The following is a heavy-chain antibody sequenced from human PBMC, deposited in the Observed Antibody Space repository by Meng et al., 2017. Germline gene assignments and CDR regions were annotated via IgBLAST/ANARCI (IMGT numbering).Heavy chain of an antibody. CDR2: ISAYNGNT. CDR1: GYNFTSYC. D-gene: IGHD5-12*01. CDR3: ARDSATGDF. J-gene: IGHJ4*02. V-gene: IGHV1-18*01. Sequence: QVQLCQSVAEVKKRGSAVTVPCKAAGYNFTSYCIGWVRQSPGLGLEWMGWISAYNGNTNYAQKLQGRVTMTTDTSTSTAYMELRSLRSDDTAVYYCARDSATGDFWGQGTLVTVSS.